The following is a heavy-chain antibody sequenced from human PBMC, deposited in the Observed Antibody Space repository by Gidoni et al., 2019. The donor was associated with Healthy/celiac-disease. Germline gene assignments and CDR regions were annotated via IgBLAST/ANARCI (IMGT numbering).Heavy chain of an antibody. CDR2: INAGNGNT. CDR3: ARAIRRDGYNWGY. J-gene: IGHJ4*02. V-gene: IGHV1-3*01. CDR1: GYPFTSYA. D-gene: IGHD5-12*01. Sequence: QVQLVQSGAEVKKTGASVKVSCKASGYPFTSYAMHWVRQAPGQRLEWMGWINAGNGNTKYSQKFQGRVTITRDTSASTAYMELSSLRSEDTAVYYCARAIRRDGYNWGYWGQGTLVTVSS.